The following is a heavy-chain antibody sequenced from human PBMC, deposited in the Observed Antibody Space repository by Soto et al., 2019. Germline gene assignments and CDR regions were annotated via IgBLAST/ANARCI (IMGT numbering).Heavy chain of an antibody. CDR3: AGEAGIASGDYYYYHGMAV. Sequence: PGGSLRLSCAASGFTFSSYSMNWVRQAPGKGLEGVSSISSSSSYIYYADSVKGRFTISRDNAKNSRYLQRNSLRAEDTAVYYCAGEAGIASGDYYYYHGMAVWGQASTVTASS. D-gene: IGHD6-13*01. CDR2: ISSSSSYI. CDR1: GFTFSSYS. V-gene: IGHV3-21*01. J-gene: IGHJ6*02.